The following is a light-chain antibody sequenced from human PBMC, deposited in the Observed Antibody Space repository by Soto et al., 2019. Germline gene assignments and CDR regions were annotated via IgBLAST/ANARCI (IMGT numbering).Light chain of an antibody. CDR3: QQSYSTPPT. CDR1: QSISSY. Sequence: DIQMTQSPSSLSASVGDRVTITCRASQSISSYLNWYQQTPGKAPKLLIYAASSLQSGVPSRFSGSGSGTDFTLTISSLQPEDFATYYCQQSYSTPPTFGQGTKGDIK. J-gene: IGKJ1*01. CDR2: AAS. V-gene: IGKV1-39*01.